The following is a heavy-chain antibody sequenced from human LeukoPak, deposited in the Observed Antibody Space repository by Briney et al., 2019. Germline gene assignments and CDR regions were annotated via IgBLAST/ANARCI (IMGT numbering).Heavy chain of an antibody. Sequence: ASVKVSCKISGYRLTEVSIHWVRQAPGQGLEWMGWISAYNGNTNYAQKLQGRVTMTTDTSTSTAYMELRSLRSDDTAVYYCARDANYDYGDYWGQGTLVTVSS. V-gene: IGHV1-18*01. CDR2: ISAYNGNT. J-gene: IGHJ4*02. CDR3: ARDANYDYGDY. CDR1: GYRLTEVS. D-gene: IGHD4/OR15-4a*01.